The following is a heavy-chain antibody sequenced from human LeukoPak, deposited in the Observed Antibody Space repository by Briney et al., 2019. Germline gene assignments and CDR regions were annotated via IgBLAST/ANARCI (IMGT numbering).Heavy chain of an antibody. D-gene: IGHD2-15*01. CDR2: ISSSSSYI. J-gene: IGHJ4*02. Sequence: GGSLRLSCAASGFTFSSYGMNWVRQAPGKGLEWVSSISSSSSYIYYADSVKGRFTISRDNAKNSLFLQMNSLRAEDTAVYYCARDGGYCTGSSCSRPYYFDYWGQGTLVTVSS. CDR3: ARDGGYCTGSSCSRPYYFDY. CDR1: GFTFSSYG. V-gene: IGHV3-21*01.